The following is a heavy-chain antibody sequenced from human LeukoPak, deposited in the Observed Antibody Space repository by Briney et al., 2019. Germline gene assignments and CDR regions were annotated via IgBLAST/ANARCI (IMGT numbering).Heavy chain of an antibody. CDR1: GYTFTGYY. V-gene: IGHV1-2*02. CDR3: ARDRRLWFGESFVNWFDP. J-gene: IGHJ5*02. D-gene: IGHD3-10*01. Sequence: ASVKVSCKASGYTFTGYYMHWVRQAPGQGLEWMGWINPNSGGTNYAQKFQGRVTMTRDTSTSTAYMELSRLRSDDTAVYYCARDRRLWFGESFVNWFDPWGQGTLVTVSS. CDR2: INPNSGGT.